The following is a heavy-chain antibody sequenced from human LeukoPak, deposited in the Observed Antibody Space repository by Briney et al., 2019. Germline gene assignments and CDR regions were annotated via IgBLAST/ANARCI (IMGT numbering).Heavy chain of an antibody. CDR3: ARSIGDGNYYYYMDV. D-gene: IGHD3-10*01. V-gene: IGHV5-51*01. CDR1: GYRFTSYW. J-gene: IGHJ6*03. Sequence: GESLKISCKGSGYRFTSYWIGWVRQMPGKGLEWMGIIYPGDSDTRYSPSFQGQVTISADKSINSAYLQWSSLKASDTAMYYCARSIGDGNYYYYMDVWGKGTTVTVSS. CDR2: IYPGDSDT.